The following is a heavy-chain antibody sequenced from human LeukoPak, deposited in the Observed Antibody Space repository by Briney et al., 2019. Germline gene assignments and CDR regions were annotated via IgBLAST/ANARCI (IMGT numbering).Heavy chain of an antibody. Sequence: PGGSLRLSCAASGFTFSSYAMHWVRQAPGKGLEWVALISYEGSIIYYADSVKGRFTISRDNSNNTLYLQMSSLRPEDTAVYSCAKDGGNNWFDPWGQGTLVTVSS. D-gene: IGHD3-16*01. V-gene: IGHV3-30*04. J-gene: IGHJ5*02. CDR2: ISYEGSII. CDR3: AKDGGNNWFDP. CDR1: GFTFSSYA.